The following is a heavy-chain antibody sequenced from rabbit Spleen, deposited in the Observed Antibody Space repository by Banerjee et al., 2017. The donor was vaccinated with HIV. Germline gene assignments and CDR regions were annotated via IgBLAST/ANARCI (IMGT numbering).Heavy chain of an antibody. J-gene: IGHJ2*01. CDR2: IDPVFGST. CDR1: GFDVSSYG. CDR3: ARNYVNVFDP. D-gene: IGHD1-1*01. V-gene: IGHV1S47*01. Sequence: QEQLVESGGGLVQPGGSLKLSCKASGFDVSSYGVSWVRQAPGTGLEWIGYIDPVFGSTNYANWVNGRFTISRENTQNTLYLQLNSLTAADTATYFCARNYVNVFDPWGQGTLVTVS.